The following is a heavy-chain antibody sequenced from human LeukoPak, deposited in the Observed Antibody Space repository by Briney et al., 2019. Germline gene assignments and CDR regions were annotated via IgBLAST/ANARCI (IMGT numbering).Heavy chain of an antibody. J-gene: IGHJ4*02. CDR3: AGDKRWLGYYFDY. CDR1: GFTFSSYG. Sequence: GGSLRLSCAASGFTFSSYGMHWVRQAPGKGLEWVAVIWYDGSNKYYADSVKGRFTISRDNSKNTLYLQMNSLRAEDTAVYYCAGDKRWLGYYFDYWGQGTLVTVSS. V-gene: IGHV3-33*01. CDR2: IWYDGSNK. D-gene: IGHD6-19*01.